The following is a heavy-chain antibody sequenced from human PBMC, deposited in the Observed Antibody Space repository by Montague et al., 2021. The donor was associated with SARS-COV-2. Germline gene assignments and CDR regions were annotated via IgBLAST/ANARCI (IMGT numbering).Heavy chain of an antibody. J-gene: IGHJ6*01. D-gene: IGHD2-15*01. CDR1: GTSFSGYY. V-gene: IGHV4-34*01. Sequence: SETLSLTCAVHGTSFSGYYWNWIRLPPGKGLEWIGEINHGGSTKYSPSLKSRLTISADTSKNQFSLKLTSVAAADTAVYYCARLRDGVVPSPILGVGPYYSYSVMDVGGRGTTVTVSS. CDR2: INHGGST. CDR3: ARLRDGVVPSPILGVGPYYSYSVMDV.